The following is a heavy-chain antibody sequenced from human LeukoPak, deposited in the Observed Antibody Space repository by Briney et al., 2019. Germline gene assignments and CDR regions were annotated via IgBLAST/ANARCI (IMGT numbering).Heavy chain of an antibody. Sequence: SQTLSLTCAISGDSVSSNSAAWNWIRQSPSRGLEWLGRTYFRSKWYYEYAVSVKSRITITPDTSKNLFSLQLNFVTPEDTAVYYCARGYNDYTPSFDFWGQGILVTVSS. CDR3: ARGYNDYTPSFDF. D-gene: IGHD4-11*01. V-gene: IGHV6-1*01. CDR1: GDSVSSNSAA. CDR2: TYFRSKWYY. J-gene: IGHJ4*02.